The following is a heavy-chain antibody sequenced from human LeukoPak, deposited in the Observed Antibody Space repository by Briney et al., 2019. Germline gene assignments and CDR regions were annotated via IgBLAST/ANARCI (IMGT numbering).Heavy chain of an antibody. V-gene: IGHV3-9*01. CDR2: ISWNSGSI. CDR3: AKGSDSSSAGVVDY. CDR1: GFTFDDYA. Sequence: GRSLRLSCAASGFTFDDYAMYWVRQAPGKGLEGVSGISWNSGSIGYADSVEGRFTISRDNAKNSLYLQMNSLRAEDTALYYCAKGSDSSSAGVVDYWGQGTLVTVSS. D-gene: IGHD6-6*01. J-gene: IGHJ4*02.